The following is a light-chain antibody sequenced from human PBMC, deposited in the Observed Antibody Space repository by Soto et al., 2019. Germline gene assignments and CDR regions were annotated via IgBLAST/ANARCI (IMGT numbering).Light chain of an antibody. CDR3: QQSYSTPLT. CDR1: QTISTY. V-gene: IGKV1-39*01. J-gene: IGKJ4*01. Sequence: DIQMTQSPSSLSASVGDRVTISCRASQTISTYLNWYQQKPGKAPKLLISAASSLPSGVPSRFSGSGSGTDFTLTISSLQLEDFATYYCQQSYSTPLTFGGGTKVEIK. CDR2: AAS.